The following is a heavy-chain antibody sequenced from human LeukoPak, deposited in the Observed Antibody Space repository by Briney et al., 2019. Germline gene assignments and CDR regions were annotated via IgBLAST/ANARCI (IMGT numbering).Heavy chain of an antibody. CDR3: AREGRFDLSVVAPGEY. Sequence: SETLSLTCSVSGGSFRSSDYYWGWIRQPPGKGLEWIGTMFYNGATKNSPPLSRGVSMSLDTSKNQFSLQLRSVTAADTAVYYCAREGRFDLSVVAPGEYWGQGTLVTVSS. D-gene: IGHD3-22*01. V-gene: IGHV4-39*07. J-gene: IGHJ4*02. CDR1: GGSFRSSDYY. CDR2: MFYNGAT.